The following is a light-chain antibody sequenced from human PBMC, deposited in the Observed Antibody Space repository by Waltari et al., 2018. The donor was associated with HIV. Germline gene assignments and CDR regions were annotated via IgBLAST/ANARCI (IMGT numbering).Light chain of an antibody. Sequence: QSALTQPPAASGSPGQSVTISCTGTSNDIGPYNYVSWYQQHPDKAPRLLIYEVNKRPSGFPGRFSGSKSGNTASLTVSGLQAEDEADYYCSSYAGSGNLLLFGGGTEVTVL. CDR3: SSYAGSGNLLL. CDR2: EVN. CDR1: SNDIGPYNY. V-gene: IGLV2-8*01. J-gene: IGLJ6*01.